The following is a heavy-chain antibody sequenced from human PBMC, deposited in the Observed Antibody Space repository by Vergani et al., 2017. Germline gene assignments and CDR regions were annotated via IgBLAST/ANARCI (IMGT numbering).Heavy chain of an antibody. V-gene: IGHV1-69*18. CDR2: IIPLFGTA. Sequence: QVQLVQSGAEVKKPGSSVKVSCKASGGTFSSYAISWVRQAPGQGLEWMGRIIPLFGTANYAQKFQGRVTITADESTSTAYMVLSSLRSEDTAVYYCARDPPYEDDYGDYVGYWGQGTLVTVSS. J-gene: IGHJ4*02. CDR3: ARDPPYEDDYGDYVGY. D-gene: IGHD4-17*01. CDR1: GGTFSSYA.